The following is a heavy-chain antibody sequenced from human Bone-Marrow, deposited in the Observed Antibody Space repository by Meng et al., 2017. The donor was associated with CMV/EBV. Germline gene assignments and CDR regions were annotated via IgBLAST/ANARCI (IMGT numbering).Heavy chain of an antibody. Sequence: SETLSLTCTVSGGSISSGDYYWSWIRQPPGKGLEWIGYIYYSGSTYYNPSLKSRVTISVDTSKNQFSLKLNSVTAADTAVYYCARASITIFGVVTKFAYWGQGNLVTVAS. V-gene: IGHV4-30-4*08. CDR2: IYYSGST. CDR1: GGSISSGDYY. CDR3: ARASITIFGVVTKFAY. D-gene: IGHD3-3*01. J-gene: IGHJ4*02.